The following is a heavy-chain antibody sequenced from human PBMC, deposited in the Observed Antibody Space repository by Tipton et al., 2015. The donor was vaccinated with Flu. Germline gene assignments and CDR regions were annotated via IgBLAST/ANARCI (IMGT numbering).Heavy chain of an antibody. V-gene: IGHV4-34*01. CDR1: GRSFSGYY. CDR2: INDSGST. Sequence: GLVKPSETLSLTCAVYGRSFSGYYWSWIRQPPGKGLEWIGEINDSGSTNYNPSLKSRVTISVDTSKNQFSLKLSSVTAADTAVYYCARGLYGSGSHQWRYFDSWGQGTLVTVSS. J-gene: IGHJ4*02. D-gene: IGHD3-10*01. CDR3: ARGLYGSGSHQWRYFDS.